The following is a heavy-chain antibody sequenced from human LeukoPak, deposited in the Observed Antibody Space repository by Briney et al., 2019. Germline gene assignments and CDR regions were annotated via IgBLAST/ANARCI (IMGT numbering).Heavy chain of an antibody. D-gene: IGHD3-3*01. Sequence: ASVKVSCKASGYTFTSYDINWVRQATGQGLEWMGWMNPNSGNTGYAQKFQGRVTMTRNTSISTAYMELSSLRSEDTAVYYCARAGSYDYDFWSGYLGGYYYYGMDVWGQGTTVTVSS. CDR3: ARAGSYDYDFWSGYLGGYYYYGMDV. CDR2: MNPNSGNT. CDR1: GYTFTSYD. J-gene: IGHJ6*02. V-gene: IGHV1-8*01.